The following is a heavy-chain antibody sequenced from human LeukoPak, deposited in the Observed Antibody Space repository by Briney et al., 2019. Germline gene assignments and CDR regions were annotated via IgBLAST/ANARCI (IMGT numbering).Heavy chain of an antibody. CDR2: IYSGGNT. CDR1: RLIVSSNY. Sequence: GGSLRLSCAASRLIVSSNYMAWVRQAPGKGLEWVSVIYSGGNTYYADSVKGRFTISRDNSKNTLYLQMSSLRAEDTAVYYCARDRGWFDPWGLGTLVTVSS. V-gene: IGHV3-66*01. J-gene: IGHJ5*02. CDR3: ARDRGWFDP.